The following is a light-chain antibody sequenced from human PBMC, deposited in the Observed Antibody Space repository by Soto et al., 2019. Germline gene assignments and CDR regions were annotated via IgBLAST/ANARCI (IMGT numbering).Light chain of an antibody. CDR3: QHYNTWTGT. CDR1: QSVSSN. Sequence: EIVLTQSPGTLSVSPGERATLSCRASQSVSSNLAWYQQKPGQAPRLLFYGASTGATGIPARFSGSGSETEFTLSISSLQSEDFEVYYCQHYNTWTGTFDQGTEVEIK. J-gene: IGKJ1*01. CDR2: GAS. V-gene: IGKV3-15*01.